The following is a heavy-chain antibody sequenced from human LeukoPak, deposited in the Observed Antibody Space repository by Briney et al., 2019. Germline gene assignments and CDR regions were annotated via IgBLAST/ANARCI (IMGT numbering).Heavy chain of an antibody. V-gene: IGHV4-34*01. D-gene: IGHD6-13*01. Sequence: PSETLSLTYAVYGGSFSGYYWSWIRQSPGKGLEWIGEINHSGSTNYNPSLKSRVTISVDTSKNQFSLKLSSVTAADTAVYYCASSVGGSSWYRNWFDPWGQGTLVTVSS. CDR2: INHSGST. CDR3: ASSVGGSSWYRNWFDP. J-gene: IGHJ5*02. CDR1: GGSFSGYY.